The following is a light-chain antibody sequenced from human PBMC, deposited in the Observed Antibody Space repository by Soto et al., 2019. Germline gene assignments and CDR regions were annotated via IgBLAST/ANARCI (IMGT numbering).Light chain of an antibody. CDR2: EVS. CDR1: SSDVGGYNY. J-gene: IGLJ1*01. V-gene: IGLV2-14*01. Sequence: QSVLTQPASVSGSPGQSITISCTGTSSDVGGYNYVSWYQQHPGKAPKLMIYEVSNRPSGVSNRFSGSKSGNTASLTISGVQAEDESDYYCSSYGGRFFFGTGTKVTVL. CDR3: SSYGGRFF.